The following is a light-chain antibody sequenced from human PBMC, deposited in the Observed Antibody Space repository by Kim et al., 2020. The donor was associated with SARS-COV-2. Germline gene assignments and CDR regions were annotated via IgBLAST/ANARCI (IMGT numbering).Light chain of an antibody. CDR1: QGSSSY. Sequence: ASVGATGTITCRASQGSSSYLAWYQQKPGKAPKLLIYAASTVQSGVPSRFSGSGSGTEFTLTISSLQPEDFATYYCQQLNSYPLTFGGGTKVEIK. CDR2: AAS. V-gene: IGKV1-9*01. J-gene: IGKJ4*01. CDR3: QQLNSYPLT.